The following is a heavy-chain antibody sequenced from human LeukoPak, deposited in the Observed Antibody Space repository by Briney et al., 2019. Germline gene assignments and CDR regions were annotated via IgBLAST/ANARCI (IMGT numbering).Heavy chain of an antibody. D-gene: IGHD6-19*01. Sequence: PGGSLRLSCAASGFTFSSYGMHWVRQAPGKGLEWVAFIRYDESNKYYADSVKGRFTISRDNSKNTLYLQMNSLRAEDTAVYYCARDISPPWGSIAVAGTTLDYWGQGTLVTVSS. CDR3: ARDISPPWGSIAVAGTTLDY. CDR2: IRYDESNK. CDR1: GFTFSSYG. J-gene: IGHJ4*02. V-gene: IGHV3-30*02.